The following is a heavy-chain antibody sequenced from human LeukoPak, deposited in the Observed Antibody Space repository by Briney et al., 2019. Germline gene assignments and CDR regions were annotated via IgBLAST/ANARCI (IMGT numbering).Heavy chain of an antibody. CDR1: GYSFTAFY. CDR3: ARDRPYSGYDYNAFDI. V-gene: IGHV1-69*13. CDR2: IIPIFGTA. Sequence: GASVKVSCKTSGYSFTAFYIHWVRQAPGQGLEWMGGIIPIFGTANYAQKFQGRVTITADESTSTAYMELSSLRSEDTAVYYCARDRPYSGYDYNAFDIWGQGTMVTVSS. D-gene: IGHD5-12*01. J-gene: IGHJ3*02.